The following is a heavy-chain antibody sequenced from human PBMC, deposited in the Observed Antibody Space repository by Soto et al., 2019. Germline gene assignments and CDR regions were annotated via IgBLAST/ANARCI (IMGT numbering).Heavy chain of an antibody. D-gene: IGHD1-26*01. J-gene: IGHJ4*02. V-gene: IGHV3-23*01. CDR3: ASRGSGSYYDY. Sequence: EVQLLESGGGLVQPGGSLRLSCAASGFTFSSYAMRWVRQAPVKGLEWVSAISGSGGSTYYADSVKGRFTISRDNSKNRLYLQMNSLRAEDTAVYYCASRGSGSYYDYWGQGTMVTVSS. CDR2: ISGSGGST. CDR1: GFTFSSYA.